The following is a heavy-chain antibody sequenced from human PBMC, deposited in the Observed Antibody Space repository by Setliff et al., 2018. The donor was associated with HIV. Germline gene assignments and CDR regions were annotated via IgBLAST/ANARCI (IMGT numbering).Heavy chain of an antibody. CDR1: GASFPTHY. CDR2: ISTSGST. D-gene: IGHD5-12*01. Sequence: LSLPCTVSGASFPTHYWSLIRQPPGKGLEWIGCISTSGSTNYNPSLKSRVTLSIDMSKNQFSLKMSSVTAADTAVYYCTRLAGGYADYWGQGTLVTVSS. J-gene: IGHJ4*02. V-gene: IGHV4-4*09. CDR3: TRLAGGYADY.